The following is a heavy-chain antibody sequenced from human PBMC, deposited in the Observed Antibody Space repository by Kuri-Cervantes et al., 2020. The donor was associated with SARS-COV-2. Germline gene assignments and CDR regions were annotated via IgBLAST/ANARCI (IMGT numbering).Heavy chain of an antibody. CDR3: TTDRGVASRPLFDY. CDR1: GISFNNAW. D-gene: IGHD2-8*02. Sequence: GESLKISCAASGISFNNAWMGWVRQTPGKGLEWVGRLKSRSDGGARDYAEPVKGRFVISRDDATSTMYLQVNSLIIEDTGIYYCTTDRGVASRPLFDYWGQGTLVTVSS. V-gene: IGHV3-15*01. CDR2: LKSRSDGGAR. J-gene: IGHJ4*02.